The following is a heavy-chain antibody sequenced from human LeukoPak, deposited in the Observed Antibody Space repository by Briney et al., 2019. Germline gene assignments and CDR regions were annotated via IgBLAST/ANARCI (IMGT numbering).Heavy chain of an antibody. D-gene: IGHD4-23*01. CDR2: ISSSSDYI. V-gene: IGHV3-21*01. CDR3: ASEGYGGNSDAFDS. CDR1: GFTFSSYN. J-gene: IGHJ3*02. Sequence: GGSLRLSCAASGFTFSSYNMNWVRQAPGKGLEWVSSISSSSDYIYYADSVKGRFTISRDNAKNSLYLQMNSLRAEDTAVYYCASEGYGGNSDAFDSWGQGTMVTVSS.